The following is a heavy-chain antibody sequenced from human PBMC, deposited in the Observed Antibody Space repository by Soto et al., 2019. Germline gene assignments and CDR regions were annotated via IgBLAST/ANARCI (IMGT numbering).Heavy chain of an antibody. CDR3: ARDPARTAMPKNWFDP. CDR1: GFTFSSYA. CDR2: ISYDGSNK. V-gene: IGHV3-30-3*01. Sequence: QVQLVESGGGVVQPGRSLRLSCAASGFTFSSYAMHWVRQAPGKGLEWVAVISYDGSNKYYADSVKGRFTISRDNSKNTLYLQMNSLRAEDTAVYYCARDPARTAMPKNWFDPWGQGTLVTVYS. D-gene: IGHD5-18*01. J-gene: IGHJ5*02.